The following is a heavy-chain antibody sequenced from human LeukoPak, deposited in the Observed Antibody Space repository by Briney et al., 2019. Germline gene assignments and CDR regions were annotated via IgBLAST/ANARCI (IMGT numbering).Heavy chain of an antibody. D-gene: IGHD4-17*01. J-gene: IGHJ6*02. Sequence: GGSLRLSCAASGFTFSSYAMSWVRQAPGKGLEWVSAISGSGGRTYYADSVKGRFTISRDNSKNTLYLQMNSLRAEDTAVYYCAKAYGDYVGYYYGMDVWGQGTTVTVSS. CDR3: AKAYGDYVGYYYGMDV. V-gene: IGHV3-23*01. CDR2: ISGSGGRT. CDR1: GFTFSSYA.